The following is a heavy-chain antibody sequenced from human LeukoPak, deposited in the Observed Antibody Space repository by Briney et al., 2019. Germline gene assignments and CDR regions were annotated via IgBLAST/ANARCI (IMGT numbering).Heavy chain of an antibody. CDR1: GFTFNTFW. J-gene: IGHJ5*02. D-gene: IGHD3-10*01. Sequence: GGSLRLSCTASGFTFNTFWMTWLRQAPGKGLERVASIKEDGREIYYVDSVKGRFTVSRDNAKNSLYLHMNSLRAEDTAVYYCARDKSGSRSWGQGTLVTVSS. CDR3: ARDKSGSRS. CDR2: IKEDGREI. V-gene: IGHV3-7*01.